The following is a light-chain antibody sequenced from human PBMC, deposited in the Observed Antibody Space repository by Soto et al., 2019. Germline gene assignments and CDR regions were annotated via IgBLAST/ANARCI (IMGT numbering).Light chain of an antibody. V-gene: IGKV3-11*01. J-gene: IGKJ2*01. Sequence: EIVLTQSPATLSLSPGERATLSCRASQSVGNNLAWYQQKPGQAPGLLIYEASTRATGIPARFSGSGSGTDFTLTISSLEPEDFAIYYCQQRSGWYTFGQGTKLEIK. CDR3: QQRSGWYT. CDR1: QSVGNN. CDR2: EAS.